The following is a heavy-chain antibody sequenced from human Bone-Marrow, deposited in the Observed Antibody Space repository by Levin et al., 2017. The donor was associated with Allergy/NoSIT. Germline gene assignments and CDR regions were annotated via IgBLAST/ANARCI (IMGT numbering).Heavy chain of an antibody. CDR1: GLTFRSYG. D-gene: IGHD3-3*01. J-gene: IGHJ4*02. Sequence: GESLKISCAASGLTFRSYGLHWVRRAPGKGLEWVAVISHDGGRKYYADFVKGRFTISRDDSENTLFLQMNSLRAEDTAVYYCARSFKSFWSGYFDYWGQGTLVTVPS. CDR2: ISHDGGRK. CDR3: ARSFKSFWSGYFDY. V-gene: IGHV3-30*03.